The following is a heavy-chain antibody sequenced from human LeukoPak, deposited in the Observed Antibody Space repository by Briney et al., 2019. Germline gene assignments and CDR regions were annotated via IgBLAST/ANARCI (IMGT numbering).Heavy chain of an antibody. CDR1: GFTFNSYA. V-gene: IGHV3-23*01. J-gene: IGHJ4*02. CDR2: ITAVIGST. CDR3: VRGHSIFDY. D-gene: IGHD4-11*01. Sequence: GGSLRLSCAASGFTFNSYAMNWVRQAPGKGLEWVSAITAVIGSTYYADSVKGRFTISRDVSKNTLYLQMNSLRAEDTALYYCVRGHSIFDYWGQGTLVTVSS.